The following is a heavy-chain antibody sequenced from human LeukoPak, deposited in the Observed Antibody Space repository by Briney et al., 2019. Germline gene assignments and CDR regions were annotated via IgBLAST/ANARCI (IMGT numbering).Heavy chain of an antibody. CDR2: ISSSSSYI. CDR1: GFTFSSNW. Sequence: GGSLRLSCAASGFTFSSNWMHWVRQAPGKGLEWVSSISSSSSYIYYADSVKGRFTISRDNAKNSLYLQMNSLRAEDTAVYYCARAKRVGATTGKYWFDPWGQGTLVTVSS. CDR3: ARAKRVGATTGKYWFDP. J-gene: IGHJ5*02. D-gene: IGHD1-26*01. V-gene: IGHV3-21*01.